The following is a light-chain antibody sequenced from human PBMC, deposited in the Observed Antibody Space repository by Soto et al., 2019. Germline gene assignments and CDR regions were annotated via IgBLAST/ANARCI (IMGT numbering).Light chain of an antibody. J-gene: IGKJ5*01. Sequence: EIMMSQSPATLSVSPGERATLSCRASQSVSNNLAWYQQKPGQAPRLLIYYASTRATGIPARFSGSGSGTEFTLTISSLQSEDFALYYCQQYNNWPPITFGQGTRLEIK. CDR1: QSVSNN. V-gene: IGKV3-15*01. CDR3: QQYNNWPPIT. CDR2: YAS.